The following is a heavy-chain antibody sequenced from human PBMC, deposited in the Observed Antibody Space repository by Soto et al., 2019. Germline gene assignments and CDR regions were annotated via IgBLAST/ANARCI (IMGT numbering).Heavy chain of an antibody. V-gene: IGHV3-72*01. CDR3: ADLTWSGSYLP. CDR2: IKNRPNSYTT. CDR1: GFSLSDHY. Sequence: EVQLVESGGDLVQPGGSLRLSCVASGFSLSDHYMDWVRQAPGEGLEWVGHIKNRPNSYTTNYAESVKGRFTISRDDSKNSLFLQMNSLTTEDTAIYYCADLTWSGSYLPWGQGTLVTVSS. J-gene: IGHJ4*02. D-gene: IGHD3-3*01.